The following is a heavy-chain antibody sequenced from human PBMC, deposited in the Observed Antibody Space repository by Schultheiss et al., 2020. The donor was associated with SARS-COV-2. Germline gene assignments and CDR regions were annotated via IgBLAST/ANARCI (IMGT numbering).Heavy chain of an antibody. CDR1: GFTFSSYG. J-gene: IGHJ6*02. Sequence: GESLKISCAASGFTFSSYGMHWVRQAPGKGLEWVAVIWYDGSNKYYADSVKGRFTISRDNSKNTLYLQMNSLRAEDTAVYYCASPYCSSTSCRSQNYYYYGMDVWGQGTTVTVSS. CDR3: ASPYCSSTSCRSQNYYYYGMDV. V-gene: IGHV3-33*01. D-gene: IGHD2-2*01. CDR2: IWYDGSNK.